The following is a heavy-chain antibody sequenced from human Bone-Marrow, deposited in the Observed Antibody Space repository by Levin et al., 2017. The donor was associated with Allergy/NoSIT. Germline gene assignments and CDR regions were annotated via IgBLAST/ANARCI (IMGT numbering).Heavy chain of an antibody. D-gene: IGHD2-8*01. CDR2: IDPRDSNT. Sequence: KCGESLKISCKGSENTFSYYWISWVRQTPGKGLEWMGRIDPRDSNTNYSPSFQGHVTISVDKAVNTAYLQWSSLKASDTAVYYCARLHGYCTKDNCFGGVRFDPWGQGTLVTVSS. CDR1: ENTFSYYW. CDR3: ARLHGYCTKDNCFGGVRFDP. J-gene: IGHJ5*02. V-gene: IGHV5-10-1*01.